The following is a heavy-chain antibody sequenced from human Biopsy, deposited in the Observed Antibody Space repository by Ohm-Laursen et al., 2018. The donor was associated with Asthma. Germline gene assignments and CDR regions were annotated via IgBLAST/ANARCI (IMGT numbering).Heavy chain of an antibody. CDR1: GFTFSSYS. D-gene: IGHD3-3*01. CDR2: ISSSSSTI. Sequence: SLRLSCSATGFTFSSYSMNWVRQAPGKGLEWVSYISSSSSTIYYADSEKGRFTISRDNSNNTLYLQMNSLRAEDTAVYYCAKWDTYYDFWSGYYTRYNYYYYGMDVWGQGTTVTVSS. CDR3: AKWDTYYDFWSGYYTRYNYYYYGMDV. V-gene: IGHV3-48*01. J-gene: IGHJ6*02.